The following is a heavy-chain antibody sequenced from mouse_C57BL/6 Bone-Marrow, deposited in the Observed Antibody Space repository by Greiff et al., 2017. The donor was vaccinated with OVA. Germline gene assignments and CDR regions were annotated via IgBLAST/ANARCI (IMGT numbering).Heavy chain of an antibody. CDR2: ISSGGSYT. D-gene: IGHD1-1*01. V-gene: IGHV5-6*01. CDR1: GFTFSSYG. J-gene: IGHJ3*01. Sequence: EVHLVESGGDLVKPGGSLKLSCAASGFTFSSYGMSWVRQTPDKRLEWVATISSGGSYTYYPDSVKGRFTISRDNAKNTLYLQMSSLKSEDTAMYYCARHIYYYCSSPWFAYWGQGTLVTVSA. CDR3: ARHIYYYCSSPWFAY.